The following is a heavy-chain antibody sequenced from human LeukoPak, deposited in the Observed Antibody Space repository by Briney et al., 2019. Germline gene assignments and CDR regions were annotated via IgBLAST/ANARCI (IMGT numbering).Heavy chain of an antibody. CDR3: ASQYDSSGYYYFDY. D-gene: IGHD3-22*01. V-gene: IGHV4-39*01. CDR1: GGSISSSSTY. J-gene: IGHJ4*02. CDR2: IYYSGST. Sequence: SETLSLTCTVSGGSISSSSTYWGWIRQPPGKGLEWIVSIYYSGSTYYSPSLKSRVTISLDTSKNQFSLKLSSVTAADTSVYYCASQYDSSGYYYFDYWGQGTLVTVSS.